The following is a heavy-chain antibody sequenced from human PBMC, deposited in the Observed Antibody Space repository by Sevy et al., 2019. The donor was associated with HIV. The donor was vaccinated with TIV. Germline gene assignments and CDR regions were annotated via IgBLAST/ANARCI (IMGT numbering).Heavy chain of an antibody. J-gene: IGHJ6*02. Sequence: GGSLRLSCAASGFAFSSSWMTWVRQAPGKGLEWVANIKKDGSEKYDVDFLKGRFTFTRDNAKNSLYLQMNGLADEDTAGYYCARLCTGFIYYYYYGMDVWGQGTTVTVSS. CDR3: ARLCTGFIYYYYYGMDV. CDR1: GFAFSSSW. CDR2: IKKDGSEK. D-gene: IGHD2-2*01. V-gene: IGHV3-7*01.